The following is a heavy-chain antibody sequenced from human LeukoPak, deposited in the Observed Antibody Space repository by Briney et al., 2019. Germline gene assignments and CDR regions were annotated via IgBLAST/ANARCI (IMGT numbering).Heavy chain of an antibody. J-gene: IGHJ6*02. D-gene: IGHD2-2*01. CDR2: ISAYNGNT. CDR1: GYTFTSYG. CDR3: TYSSTSSPLYYYYGMDV. V-gene: IGHV1-18*01. Sequence: ASVKVSRKASGYTFTSYGISWVRQAPGQGLEWVGWISAYNGNTNYAQKLQGRVTMTTDTSTSTAYMELRSLKADDTAVYYCTYSSTSSPLYYYYGMDVWGQGTTVTVSS.